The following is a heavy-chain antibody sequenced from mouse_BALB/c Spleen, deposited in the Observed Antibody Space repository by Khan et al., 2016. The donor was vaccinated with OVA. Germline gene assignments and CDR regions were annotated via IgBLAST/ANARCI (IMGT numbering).Heavy chain of an antibody. Sequence: QVQLKESGAELVKPGASVRLSCKASGYTFTNYYLYWVKRRPGQGLEWIGDINPSNGGTNFNEKFKSKATLTVDKSSSTAYMQLSSLTSEDSAVYYCTRSGYGTFAYWGQGTLVTVSA. CDR1: GYTFTNYY. J-gene: IGHJ3*01. V-gene: IGHV1S81*02. D-gene: IGHD2-1*01. CDR3: TRSGYGTFAY. CDR2: INPSNGGT.